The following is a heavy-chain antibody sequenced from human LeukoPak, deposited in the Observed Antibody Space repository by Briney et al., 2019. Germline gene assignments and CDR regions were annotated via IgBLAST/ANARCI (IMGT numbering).Heavy chain of an antibody. V-gene: IGHV3-7*03. J-gene: IGHJ4*02. CDR3: ANSISLTQ. CDR2: IKYDGSEK. D-gene: IGHD3-9*01. CDR1: GFIFNNFW. Sequence: RPGGSLRLSCVASGFIFNNFWMSWVRQAPGKGLEWVAKIKYDGSEKYYVDSVKGRFTISRDNAKNSLYLQMNTLRADGTAVYYCANSISLTQWGRGTLVTVSS.